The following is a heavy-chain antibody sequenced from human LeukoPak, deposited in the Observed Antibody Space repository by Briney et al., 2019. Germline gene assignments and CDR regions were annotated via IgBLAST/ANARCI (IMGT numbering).Heavy chain of an antibody. D-gene: IGHD3-22*01. CDR2: ISGSGGST. CDR1: GFTFRRYG. J-gene: IGHJ4*02. V-gene: IGHV3-23*01. Sequence: GGSLRLSCAASGFTFRRYGMSWVRQAPEKGLEWVSAISGSGGSTYYADSVKGRFTISRDNSKNTLYLQMNSLRAEDTAVYYCAKPSPPYYYDSSGYYYPLVYWGQGTLVTVSS. CDR3: AKPSPPYYYDSSGYYYPLVY.